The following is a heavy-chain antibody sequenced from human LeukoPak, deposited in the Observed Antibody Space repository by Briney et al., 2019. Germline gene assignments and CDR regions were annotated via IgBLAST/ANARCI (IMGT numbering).Heavy chain of an antibody. D-gene: IGHD3-22*01. J-gene: IGHJ4*02. CDR1: GGTFSSYA. Sequence: SVKVSCKASGGTFSSYAISWVPQAPGQGLEWMGRIIPILGIANYAQKFQGRVTITADKSTSTAYMELSSLRSEDTAVYYCARVFYYDSSGYGRFYYFDYWGQGTLVTVSS. CDR3: ARVFYYDSSGYGRFYYFDY. CDR2: IIPILGIA. V-gene: IGHV1-69*04.